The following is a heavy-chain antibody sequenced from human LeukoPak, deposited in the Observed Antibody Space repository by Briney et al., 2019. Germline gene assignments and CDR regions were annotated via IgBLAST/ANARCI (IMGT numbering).Heavy chain of an antibody. Sequence: GGSLRLSCAASGFTFDDYAMHWVRQAPGKGLEWVSGISWNSGSIGYADSVKGRFTISRDNAKNSLYLQMNSLRAEDTALYYCAKVSCGGDCPYAFDIWGQGTMVTVSS. CDR1: GFTFDDYA. D-gene: IGHD2-21*02. J-gene: IGHJ3*02. CDR3: AKVSCGGDCPYAFDI. V-gene: IGHV3-9*01. CDR2: ISWNSGSI.